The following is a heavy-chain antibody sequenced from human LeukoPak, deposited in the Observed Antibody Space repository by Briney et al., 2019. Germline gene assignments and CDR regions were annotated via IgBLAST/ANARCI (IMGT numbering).Heavy chain of an antibody. J-gene: IGHJ2*01. CDR1: GFTFSSYE. Sequence: PGGSLRLSCAASGFTFSSYEMNWVRQAPGKGLEWVSYISSSGSTIYYADSVKGRFTISRDNAKNSLYLQMNSLRAEDTAAYYCARKGGSYGYWYFDLWGRGTLVTVSS. D-gene: IGHD1-26*01. CDR3: ARKGGSYGYWYFDL. V-gene: IGHV3-48*03. CDR2: ISSSGSTI.